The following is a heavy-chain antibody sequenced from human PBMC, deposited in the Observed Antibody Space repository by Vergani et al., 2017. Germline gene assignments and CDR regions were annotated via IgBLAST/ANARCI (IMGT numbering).Heavy chain of an antibody. CDR3: ATDSLRDYYDSSGPSNLDY. CDR2: FDPEDGET. D-gene: IGHD3-22*01. CDR1: GYTLTELS. Sequence: QVQLVQSGAEVKKPGASVKVSCKVSGYTLTELSMHWVRQAPGKGLEWMGGFDPEDGETIYAQKFQGRVTMTEDTSTDTAYMELSSLRSEDTAVYYCATDSLRDYYDSSGPSNLDYWGQETLVTVSS. J-gene: IGHJ4*02. V-gene: IGHV1-24*01.